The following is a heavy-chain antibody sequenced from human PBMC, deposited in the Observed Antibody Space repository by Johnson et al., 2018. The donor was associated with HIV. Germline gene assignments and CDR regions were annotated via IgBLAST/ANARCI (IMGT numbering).Heavy chain of an antibody. CDR1: GFTFSGSA. CDR2: IRSKANSYAT. V-gene: IGHV3-73*01. J-gene: IGHJ3*02. CDR3: TRWGGAFDI. Sequence: EVQLVESGGGLVQPGGSLKLSCAASGFTFSGSAMHWVRQASGKGLEWVGRIRSKANSYATAYAASVKGRFTISRDDSKNTAYLQMNSLKTEDTAVYYCTRWGGAFDIWGQGTMVTVSS. D-gene: IGHD3-10*01.